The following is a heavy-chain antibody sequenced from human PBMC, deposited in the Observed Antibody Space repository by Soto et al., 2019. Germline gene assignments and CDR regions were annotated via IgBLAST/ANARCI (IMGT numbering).Heavy chain of an antibody. CDR2: IYSGGST. J-gene: IGHJ1*01. CDR1: GFTVSSNY. CDR3: ARDRVESGYPEYFQH. Sequence: EVQLVESGGGLIQPGGSLILSCAASGFTVSSNYMSWVRQAPGKGMEWVSVIYSGGSTYYTDSVKGRFTISIDNTKNTLDIQINSLIAEDTAVYYCARDRVESGYPEYFQHWGQGTLVSISS. D-gene: IGHD3-22*01. V-gene: IGHV3-53*01.